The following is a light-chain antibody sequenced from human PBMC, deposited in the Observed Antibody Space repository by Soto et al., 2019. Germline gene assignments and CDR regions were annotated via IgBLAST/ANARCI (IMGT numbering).Light chain of an antibody. CDR3: QQYNMWPPYT. CDR1: QSVSSN. J-gene: IGKJ2*01. V-gene: IGKV3-15*01. Sequence: EIVMTQSPATLSVSPGERATLSCRASQSVSSNLAWYQQKPGQAPRLLIYGASTRATGIPARFSGSGSGTEFTLTISSLLSEDFAVYYCQQYNMWPPYTFGQGTKLEIK. CDR2: GAS.